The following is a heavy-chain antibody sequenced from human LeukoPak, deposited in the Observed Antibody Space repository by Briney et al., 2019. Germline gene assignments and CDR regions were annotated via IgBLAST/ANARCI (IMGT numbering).Heavy chain of an antibody. CDR3: ATDRYSSSWYRDFDY. V-gene: IGHV1-24*01. D-gene: IGHD6-13*01. J-gene: IGHJ4*02. CDR2: FDPEDGET. Sequence: GASVKVSCKVSGYTLTELSMHWVRQAPGKGLEWMGGFDPEDGETIYGQKFQGRVTMTEDTSTDTAYMELSSLRSEDTAVYYCATDRYSSSWYRDFDYWGQGTLVTVSS. CDR1: GYTLTELS.